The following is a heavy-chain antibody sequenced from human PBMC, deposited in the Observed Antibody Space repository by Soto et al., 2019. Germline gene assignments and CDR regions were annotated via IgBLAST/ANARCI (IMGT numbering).Heavy chain of an antibody. CDR1: GASMSPFY. J-gene: IGHJ6*02. Sequence: QVPLQASGPVLVKPSETLSLTCAVSGASMSPFYWNWIRQSPGKRLEWIGYIYYSGNTNYNPSLKSRVAISVDTSKNQFYLKLSSVTAADTAVYYCARGVYDYWSGYYAGSGLDVWGQGTTVTVSS. V-gene: IGHV4-59*13. CDR2: IYYSGNT. D-gene: IGHD3-3*01. CDR3: ARGVYDYWSGYYAGSGLDV.